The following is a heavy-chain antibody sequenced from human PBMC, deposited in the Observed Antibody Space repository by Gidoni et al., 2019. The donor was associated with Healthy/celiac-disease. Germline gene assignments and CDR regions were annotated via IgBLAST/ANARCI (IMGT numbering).Heavy chain of an antibody. J-gene: IGHJ4*02. CDR2: ISYDGRNK. CDR3: ARDSLRVAAAGQLDY. D-gene: IGHD6-13*01. V-gene: IGHV3-30*04. Sequence: QVQLVESGGGVVQPGRSLRFPCAASGFTFSSYAMHWVRQAPGKGLEWVAVISYDGRNKYYADSVKGRFTISRDNSKNTLYLQMNSLRAEDTAVYYCARDSLRVAAAGQLDYWGQGTLVTVSS. CDR1: GFTFSSYA.